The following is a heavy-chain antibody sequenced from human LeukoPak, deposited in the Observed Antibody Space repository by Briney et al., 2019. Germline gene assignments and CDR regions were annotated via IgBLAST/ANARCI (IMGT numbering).Heavy chain of an antibody. D-gene: IGHD6-25*01. V-gene: IGHV3-23*01. CDR1: GFTFSSYA. Sequence: GGSLRLSCAASGFTFSSYAMSWVRQSPGKGLEWVSAISGRGTSTYYADSEKGRFTVSRDNSKNTLYLQMNSLRPEDTAVYYCAKGPDSGRFDYWGQGTLVTVSS. J-gene: IGHJ4*02. CDR3: AKGPDSGRFDY. CDR2: ISGRGTST.